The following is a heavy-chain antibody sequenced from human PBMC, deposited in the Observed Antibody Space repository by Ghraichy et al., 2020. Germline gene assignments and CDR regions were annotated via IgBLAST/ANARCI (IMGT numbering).Heavy chain of an antibody. CDR1: GFSLTTSGVG. CDR2: IYWNDDK. CDR3: AHSPYHYRAGSYLRHSFNY. V-gene: IGHV2-5*01. Sequence: SGPTLVKPTQTLTLTCIFSGFSLTTSGVGVGWIRQPPGEALEWLAVIYWNDDKYYSPSLKSRLTITKDTSKNQVVLTMINMDPVDTATFYCAHSPYHYRAGSYLRHSFNYWGQGTLVTVSS. D-gene: IGHD3-9*01. J-gene: IGHJ4*02.